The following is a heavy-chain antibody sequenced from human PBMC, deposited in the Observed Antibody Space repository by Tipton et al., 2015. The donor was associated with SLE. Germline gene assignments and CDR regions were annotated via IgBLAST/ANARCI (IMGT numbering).Heavy chain of an antibody. Sequence: TLSLTCTVSGGSISSYHWSWIRQSPGKGLEWIGYIYYSGGTNYNPTLKSRVTISIDASRKQFSLKLTSVTAADTAIYYCARLLGTTLPTGDWFDPWGQGILVTVST. CDR2: IYYSGGT. D-gene: IGHD1-14*01. CDR1: GGSISSYH. V-gene: IGHV4-59*08. J-gene: IGHJ5*02. CDR3: ARLLGTTLPTGDWFDP.